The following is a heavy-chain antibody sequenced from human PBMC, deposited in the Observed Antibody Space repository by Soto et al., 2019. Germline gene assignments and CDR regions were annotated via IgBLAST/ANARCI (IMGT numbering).Heavy chain of an antibody. CDR2: INPNSGGT. Sequence: ASVKVSCKASGHTFTGYYMHWARQAPGQGLEWMGWINPNSGGTNYAQKFQGWVTMTRDTSISTAYMELSRLRSDDTAVYYCARSRAVAGTSPLYYFDYWGQGTLVTVSS. CDR1: GHTFTGYY. J-gene: IGHJ4*02. CDR3: ARSRAVAGTSPLYYFDY. V-gene: IGHV1-2*04. D-gene: IGHD6-19*01.